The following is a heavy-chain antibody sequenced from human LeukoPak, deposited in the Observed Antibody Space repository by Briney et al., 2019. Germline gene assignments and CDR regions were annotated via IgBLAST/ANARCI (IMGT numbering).Heavy chain of an antibody. CDR3: ARGRNSAFDI. Sequence: SRTLSLTCDISGDSVSSSGVAWNWIRQSPSRGLEWLGRTYYGSKWFNEYSVSVRGRITINPDASNNHFSLQLNSMTPEDTAMYYCARGRNSAFDIWSQGTMVTVSS. CDR2: TYYGSKWFN. CDR1: GDSVSSSGVA. J-gene: IGHJ3*02. D-gene: IGHD1-7*01. V-gene: IGHV6-1*01.